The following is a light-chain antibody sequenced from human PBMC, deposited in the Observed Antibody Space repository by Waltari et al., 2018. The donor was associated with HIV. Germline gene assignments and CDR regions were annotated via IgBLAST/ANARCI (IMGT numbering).Light chain of an antibody. V-gene: IGKV3-20*01. CDR2: GAS. CDR3: QQYVGSAGT. CDR1: QSVTSNF. J-gene: IGKJ2*01. Sequence: EIVLTQSPGTLSLSPGERATLSCTASQSVTSNFFAWYQHKPGQAPMLLIYGASIRPTGIPDRFSGSGSGSDFTLTITRLEPGDVAVYYCQQYVGSAGTFGQGTKLEIK.